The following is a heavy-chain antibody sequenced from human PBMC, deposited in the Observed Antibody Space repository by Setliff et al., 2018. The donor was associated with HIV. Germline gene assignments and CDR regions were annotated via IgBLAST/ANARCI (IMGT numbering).Heavy chain of an antibody. CDR3: ARTRTDDSSGYYAPLFDY. Sequence: PSETLSLTCTVSGGSISSATYYWSWIRQPAGKGLEWIGHIYTSGTTNYNPSLKSRVTISVDTSKNQFSLNLSSVTAADTAVYYCARTRTDDSSGYYAPLFDYWGQGTLVTVSS. J-gene: IGHJ4*02. D-gene: IGHD3-22*01. V-gene: IGHV4-61*09. CDR2: IYTSGTT. CDR1: GGSISSATYY.